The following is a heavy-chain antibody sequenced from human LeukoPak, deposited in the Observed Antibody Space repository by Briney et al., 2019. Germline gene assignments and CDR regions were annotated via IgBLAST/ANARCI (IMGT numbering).Heavy chain of an antibody. CDR3: AKGGKWDVTPFDY. V-gene: IGHV3-23*01. D-gene: IGHD1-26*01. CDR1: GLTFSSHW. Sequence: GGSLRLSRAASGLTFSSHWMHWVRQAPGKGLEWVSTISGGGGSTYYADSVKGRFTISRDNSKNTLYLQVNSQRAEDTAVYYCAKGGKWDVTPFDYWGQGTLVTVSS. CDR2: ISGGGGST. J-gene: IGHJ4*02.